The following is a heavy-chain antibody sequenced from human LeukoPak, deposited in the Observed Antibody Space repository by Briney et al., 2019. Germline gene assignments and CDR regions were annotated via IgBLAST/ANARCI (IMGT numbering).Heavy chain of an antibody. D-gene: IGHD1-26*01. CDR3: ASGGIYYGAAFDF. V-gene: IGHV3-20*04. Sequence: GGSLRLSCAASGFTFDEYGMTWVRQAPGKGLEWVSGISWNGGSTGYADSVKGRFTISRDNAKDSLYLQMNSLRAEDTALYYCASGGIYYGAAFDFWGQGTLVTVSS. J-gene: IGHJ4*02. CDR1: GFTFDEYG. CDR2: ISWNGGST.